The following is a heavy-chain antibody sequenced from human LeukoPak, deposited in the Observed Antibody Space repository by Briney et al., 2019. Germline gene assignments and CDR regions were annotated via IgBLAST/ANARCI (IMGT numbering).Heavy chain of an antibody. CDR2: INERGTDS. V-gene: IGHV3-74*03. CDR1: GFTFSGHW. CDR3: ARVPSWELQLVFDY. J-gene: IGHJ4*02. Sequence: PGGSLRLSCTASGFTFSGHWIHWVRQPPGMGLVWVSRINERGTDSMYAESVKGRFTISRDNAKNTVYLQMNSLRAEDTAVYYCARVPSWELQLVFDYWGQGTLVTVSS. D-gene: IGHD1-26*01.